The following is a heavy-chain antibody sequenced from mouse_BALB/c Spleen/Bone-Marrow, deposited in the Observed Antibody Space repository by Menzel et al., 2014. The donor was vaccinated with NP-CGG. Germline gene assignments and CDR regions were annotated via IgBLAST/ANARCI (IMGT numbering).Heavy chain of an antibody. D-gene: IGHD1-2*01. V-gene: IGHV5-17*02. CDR2: ISSGSITI. J-gene: IGHJ4*01. CDR1: GFTFSCFA. Sequence: EVQGVESGGGLVQPGGSRKLSCAASGFTFSCFAMHWVRQAPEKGLEWVAYISSGSITIYYADTVKGRFTISRDNPKNTLFLQMTSLRSEDTAMYYCVRDYGYGAMDYWGQGTSVTVSS. CDR3: VRDYGYGAMDY.